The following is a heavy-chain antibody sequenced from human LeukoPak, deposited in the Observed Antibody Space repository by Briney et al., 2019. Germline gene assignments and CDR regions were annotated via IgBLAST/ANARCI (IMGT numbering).Heavy chain of an antibody. CDR3: ARQGRGCSSSSCYSD. CDR2: VYDSGSA. CDR1: GGSISSSHFY. D-gene: IGHD2-2*01. V-gene: IGHV4-39*01. Sequence: PSGTLSLTCTVSGGSISSSHFYWGWIRQTPGKGLEWIGSVYDSGSAYHSPSITSRVTISVDVSKNQFSLNLRSVTAADTAVYYCARQGRGCSSSSCYSDWGQGTLVTVSS. J-gene: IGHJ4*02.